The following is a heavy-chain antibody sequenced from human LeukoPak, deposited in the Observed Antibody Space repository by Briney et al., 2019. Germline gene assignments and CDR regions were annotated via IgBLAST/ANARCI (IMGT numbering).Heavy chain of an antibody. J-gene: IGHJ5*02. D-gene: IGHD3-22*01. CDR1: GFTFSSYA. V-gene: IGHV3-23*01. CDR2: ISGSGGST. Sequence: PGGSLRLSCAASGFTFSSYAMSWVRQAPGKGLEWVSAISGSGGSTYYADSVKGRFTISRDNSKNTLYLQMISLRAEDTAVYYCAKDRFRGYVSWFDPWGQGTLVTVSS. CDR3: AKDRFRGYVSWFDP.